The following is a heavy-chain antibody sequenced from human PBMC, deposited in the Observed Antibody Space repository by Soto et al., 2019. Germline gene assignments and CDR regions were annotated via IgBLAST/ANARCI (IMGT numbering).Heavy chain of an antibody. CDR1: GGSISSGGYY. D-gene: IGHD2-8*01. J-gene: IGHJ6*02. Sequence: QVQLQESGPGLVKPSQTLSLTCTVSGGSISSGGYYWSWIRQHPGKGLEWIGYIYYSGSTYYNPSLKSRVTRSVDTSKNQFSLKLSSVTAADTAVYYCAREPIGYCTNGVFSDHYYYYGMDVWGQGTTVTVSS. CDR3: AREPIGYCTNGVFSDHYYYYGMDV. V-gene: IGHV4-31*03. CDR2: IYYSGST.